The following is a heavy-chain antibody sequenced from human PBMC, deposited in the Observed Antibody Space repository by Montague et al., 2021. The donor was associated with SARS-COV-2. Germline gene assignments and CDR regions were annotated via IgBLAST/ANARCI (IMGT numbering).Heavy chain of an antibody. J-gene: IGHJ3*02. V-gene: IGHV4-59*01. CDR2: IYYSGST. D-gene: IGHD6-19*01. CDR1: GGSISSYY. CDR3: ARGSGWMGNAFDI. Sequence: SKTLSLTRTVSGGSISSYYWSWIRQPPGKGLEWIGYIYYSGSTNYNPSLKSRVTISVDTSKNQFSLKLSSVTAADTAVYYCARGSGWMGNAFDIWGQGTMVTVSS.